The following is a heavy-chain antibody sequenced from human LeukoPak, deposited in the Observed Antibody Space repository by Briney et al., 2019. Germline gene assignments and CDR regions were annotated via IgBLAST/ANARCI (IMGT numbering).Heavy chain of an antibody. CDR1: GFTVSSNY. V-gene: IGHV3-53*01. Sequence: GGSLRLSCAVSGFTVSSNYMGWVRQTPGKGLEWVSVFYVSGATYYAESVKGRFTISRDTYENTLLLQVNTLRVEDTAVYYCARLEKNSYYYMDVWGKGTTVTVSS. CDR3: ARLEKNSYYYMDV. D-gene: IGHD1-1*01. J-gene: IGHJ6*03. CDR2: FYVSGAT.